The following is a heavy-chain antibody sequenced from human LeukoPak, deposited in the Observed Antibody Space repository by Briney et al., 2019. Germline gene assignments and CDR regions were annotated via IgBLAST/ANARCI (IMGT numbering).Heavy chain of an antibody. CDR2: ISAYNGNT. CDR1: GYTFTSYG. D-gene: IGHD3-10*01. V-gene: IGHV1-18*01. Sequence: ASVKVSCKASGYTFTSYGISWVRQAPGQGLEWMGWISAYNGNTNYAQKLQGRATMTTDTSTSTAYMELRSLRSDDTAVYYCARVVTYYYGSGSYYNTPNYYYYYGMDVWGQGTTVTVSS. CDR3: ARVVTYYYGSGSYYNTPNYYYYYGMDV. J-gene: IGHJ6*02.